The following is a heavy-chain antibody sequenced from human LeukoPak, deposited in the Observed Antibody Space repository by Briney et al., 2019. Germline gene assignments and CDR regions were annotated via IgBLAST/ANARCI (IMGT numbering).Heavy chain of an antibody. CDR2: ISAYNGNT. CDR3: ARYVSGWYYYYYGMDV. CDR1: GYTFTSYG. J-gene: IGHJ6*02. V-gene: IGHV1-18*01. D-gene: IGHD6-19*01. Sequence: ASVNVSCKASGYTFTSYGISWVRQAPGQGLEWMGWISAYNGNTNYAQKLQGRVTMTTDTSTSTAYMELRSLRSDDTAVYYCARYVSGWYYYYYGMDVWGQGTTVTVSS.